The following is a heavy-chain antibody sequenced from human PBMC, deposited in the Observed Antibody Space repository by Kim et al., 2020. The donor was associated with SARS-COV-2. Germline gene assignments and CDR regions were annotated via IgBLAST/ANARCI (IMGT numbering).Heavy chain of an antibody. J-gene: IGHJ4*02. V-gene: IGHV4-39*01. CDR3: ARETGTTLFDY. D-gene: IGHD1-1*01. Sequence: YYNQSLTWRVPIALDTSQNQVSLKLCSVTAADTAVYYCARETGTTLFDYWGQGTLVTVSS.